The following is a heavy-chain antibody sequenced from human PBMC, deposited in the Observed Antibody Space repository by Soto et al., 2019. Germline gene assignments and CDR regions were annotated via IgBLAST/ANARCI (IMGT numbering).Heavy chain of an antibody. D-gene: IGHD6-19*01. CDR2: INSDGSST. Sequence: LRLSCAASGFTFSSYWIHWVRQAPGKGLVWVSRINSDGSSTSYADSVKGRFTISRDNAKNTLYLQMNSLRAEDTAVYYCARDHIAVAGPHYWGQGTLVTVSS. CDR3: ARDHIAVAGPHY. V-gene: IGHV3-74*01. J-gene: IGHJ4*02. CDR1: GFTFSSYW.